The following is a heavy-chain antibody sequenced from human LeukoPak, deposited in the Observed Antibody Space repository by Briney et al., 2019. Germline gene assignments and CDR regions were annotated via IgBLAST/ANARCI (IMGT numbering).Heavy chain of an antibody. Sequence: GASVKVSCKASGYTFTGYYMHWVRQAPGQGLEWMGWINPNSGGTNYAQKFQGRVTMTRDTSISTAYMELSRLRSDDTAVYYCARAGVRYSSGWDYYFDYWGQGTLVTVSS. CDR1: GYTFTGYY. V-gene: IGHV1-2*02. J-gene: IGHJ4*02. CDR3: ARAGVRYSSGWDYYFDY. CDR2: INPNSGGT. D-gene: IGHD6-19*01.